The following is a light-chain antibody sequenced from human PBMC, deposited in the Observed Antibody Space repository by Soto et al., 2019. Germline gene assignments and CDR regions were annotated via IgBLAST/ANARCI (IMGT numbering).Light chain of an antibody. J-gene: IGKJ5*01. CDR2: WAS. Sequence: DIVMTQSPDSLAVSLGERATINCKSSQSVLYSSNNKNYLAWYQQKPGQHPNLLIYWASTRESGIPDRFSGSGSGTDFTLTISSLQAEDVAVYYCQQYAFSPRTFGQGTRLEI. CDR1: QSVLYSSNNKNY. CDR3: QQYAFSPRT. V-gene: IGKV4-1*01.